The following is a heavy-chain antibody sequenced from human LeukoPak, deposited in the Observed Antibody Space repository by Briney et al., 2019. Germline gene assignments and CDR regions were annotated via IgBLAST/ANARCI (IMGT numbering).Heavy chain of an antibody. V-gene: IGHV3-20*04. Sequence: GGSLRLSCAASGFTFDDYGMSWVRQAPGKGLEWVSGIVWNGGSTGYADSVKGRFTISRDNAKNSLYLQMNSLRAEDTALYYCARGRDYYDTSGYSQAFDYWGQGTLVTVSS. CDR1: GFTFDDYG. CDR3: ARGRDYYDTSGYSQAFDY. CDR2: IVWNGGST. D-gene: IGHD3-22*01. J-gene: IGHJ4*02.